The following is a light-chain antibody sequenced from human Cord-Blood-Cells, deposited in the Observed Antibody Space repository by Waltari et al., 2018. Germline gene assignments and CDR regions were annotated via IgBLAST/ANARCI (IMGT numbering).Light chain of an antibody. CDR1: QSVSTSY. CDR2: GAS. J-gene: IGKJ4*02. Sequence: EIVLTQSPGTLSLSPGERATPSCRASQSVSTSYFAWYQQKPGQAPRLLVYGASRRATGIPDRFSGSGSGTDFTLTISRLEPEDFAVYYCQQYGSSPTFGGGTKVEIK. V-gene: IGKV3-20*01. CDR3: QQYGSSPT.